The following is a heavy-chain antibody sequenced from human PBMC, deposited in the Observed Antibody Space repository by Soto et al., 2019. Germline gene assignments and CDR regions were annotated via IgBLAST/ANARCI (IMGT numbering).Heavy chain of an antibody. D-gene: IGHD3-10*01. CDR1: GYTLTELS. J-gene: IGHJ6*02. V-gene: IGHV1-24*01. CDR3: ATDPVRGNGMDV. Sequence: ASVKVSCKVSGYTLTELSMHWVRQAPGKGLEWMGGFDPEDGETIYAQKFQGRVTMTEDTSTDTAYMELSSLRSEDTAVYYCATDPVRGNGMDVWGQGTTVIVSS. CDR2: FDPEDGET.